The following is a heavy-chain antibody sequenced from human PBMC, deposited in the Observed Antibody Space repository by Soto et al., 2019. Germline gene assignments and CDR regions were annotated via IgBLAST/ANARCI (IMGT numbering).Heavy chain of an antibody. CDR2: IYYTGNT. Sequence: HVQLQESGPGLVKPSQTLSLTCTVSGGSISSGGTGSYWTWIRQLPGKGLEWIGYIYYTGNTYYNPSLKSRPTISIDTSENQFSLKLTSVTAADTAVYFCASGHDAYKVRYWGQGTLVTVSS. V-gene: IGHV4-31*03. J-gene: IGHJ4*02. D-gene: IGHD1-1*01. CDR1: GGSISSGGTGSY. CDR3: ASGHDAYKVRY.